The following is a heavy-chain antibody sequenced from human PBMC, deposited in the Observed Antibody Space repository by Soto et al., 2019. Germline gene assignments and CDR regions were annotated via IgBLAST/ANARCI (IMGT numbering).Heavy chain of an antibody. Sequence: QVQLQQWGAGLLKPSETLSLTCAVYGGSFSGYYWTWIRQSPEKGLEWIGEVNHSGTTYYNPSLKTRLTISVLTPKNQFSLKMSSVTAADTAVYYCARGIGYCSSINCYSSRRLRFDSWGQGTLVTVSS. CDR3: ARGIGYCSSINCYSSRRLRFDS. J-gene: IGHJ4*02. CDR1: GGSFSGYY. V-gene: IGHV4-34*01. CDR2: VNHSGTT. D-gene: IGHD2-2*01.